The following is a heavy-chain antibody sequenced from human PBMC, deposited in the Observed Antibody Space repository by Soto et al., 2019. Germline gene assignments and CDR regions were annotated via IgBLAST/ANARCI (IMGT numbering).Heavy chain of an antibody. Sequence: VGSLRLSCVASGFTFSSYGMHWVRQAPGKGLEWVAVMSYDGSHEYYADSVKGRFTISRDNSKTILYLQMNSLRLEDTAVYYCAKGSVLRVVEAPLAILGGVDVWGQGAMVTVSS. V-gene: IGHV3-33*06. D-gene: IGHD2-8*01. CDR3: AKGSVLRVVEAPLAILGGVDV. J-gene: IGHJ6*02. CDR1: GFTFSSYG. CDR2: MSYDGSHE.